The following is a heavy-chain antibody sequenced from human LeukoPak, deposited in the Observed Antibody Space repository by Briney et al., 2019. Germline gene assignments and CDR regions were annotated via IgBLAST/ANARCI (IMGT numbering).Heavy chain of an antibody. CDR1: GGSISSYY. V-gene: IGHV4-59*12. CDR2: IYYSGST. Sequence: SETLSLTCTVSGGSISSYYWSWIRQPPGKGLEWIGYIYYSGSTNYNPSLKSRVTISVDTSKNQFSLQLNSVTPEDTAVYYCALAGSDLRSRGVFDYWGQGTLVTVSS. D-gene: IGHD4-17*01. J-gene: IGHJ4*02. CDR3: ALAGSDLRSRGVFDY.